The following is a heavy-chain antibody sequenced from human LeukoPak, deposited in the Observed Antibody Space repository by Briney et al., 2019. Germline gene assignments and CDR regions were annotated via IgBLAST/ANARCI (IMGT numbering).Heavy chain of an antibody. Sequence: PGGSLKLSCAASGFTFSGSAMHWVRQASGKGLEWVGRIRSKANNYATAYASSVKGRFTISRDDSKNTAYLQMNSLKTEDTAVYYCTSPRDAWGQGTLVTVSS. J-gene: IGHJ5*02. CDR2: IRSKANNYAT. V-gene: IGHV3-73*01. CDR1: GFTFSGSA. CDR3: TSPRDA.